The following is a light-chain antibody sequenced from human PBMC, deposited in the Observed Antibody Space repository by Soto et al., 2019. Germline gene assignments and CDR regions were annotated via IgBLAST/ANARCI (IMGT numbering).Light chain of an antibody. V-gene: IGKV1-39*01. Sequence: DIQMTQSPSSLSASVGDRVTITCRASQSISTYLNWYQHKPGKAPKVLIYAVSSLQSGVPSRFSGSGSGTDFTLTISSLQPEDFATYYCQQSDSSPRTFGQGTKVDIK. J-gene: IGKJ1*01. CDR2: AVS. CDR3: QQSDSSPRT. CDR1: QSISTY.